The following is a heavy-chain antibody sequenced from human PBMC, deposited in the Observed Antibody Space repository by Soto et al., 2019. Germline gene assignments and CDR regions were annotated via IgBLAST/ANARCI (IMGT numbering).Heavy chain of an antibody. V-gene: IGHV3-33*08. Sequence: QVQVVESGGGVVQPGSSLTRSCAASGFTFRNYGMHLVRQAPGKGLEWVAAVWCDGSSKIYAESITGRCSISRDNTHNTLYLQMDSLRPEDTAVYICARDMLGFCGGACDGGAPDNGGQGTLVTVSS. CDR3: ARDMLGFCGGACDGGAPDN. D-gene: IGHD2-21*02. CDR1: GFTFRNYG. J-gene: IGHJ4*02. CDR2: VWCDGSSK.